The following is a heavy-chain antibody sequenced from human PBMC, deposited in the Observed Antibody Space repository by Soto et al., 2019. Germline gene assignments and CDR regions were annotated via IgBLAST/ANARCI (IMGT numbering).Heavy chain of an antibody. CDR2: INAGNGNT. CDR3: ARVVPAAMYYYYGMDV. Sequence: ASVKVSCKASGYTFTSYAMHWVRQAPGQRLEWMGWINAGNGNTKYYADSVKGRFTISRDNSKNTLYLQMNSLRAEDTAVYYCARVVPAAMYYYYGMDVWGQGTTVTVSS. CDR1: GYTFTSYA. V-gene: IGHV1-3*01. J-gene: IGHJ6*02. D-gene: IGHD2-2*01.